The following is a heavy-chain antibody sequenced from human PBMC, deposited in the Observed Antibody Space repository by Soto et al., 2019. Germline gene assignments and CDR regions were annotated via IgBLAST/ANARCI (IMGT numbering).Heavy chain of an antibody. J-gene: IGHJ5*02. CDR3: ARDTKPYYYGSNWFDP. Sequence: ASVKVSCKASGYTFTSYAMHWVRQAPGQRLEWMGWINAGNGNTKYSQKFQGRVTITRDTSASTAHMELSSLRSEDTAVYYCARDTKPYYYGSNWFDPWGQGTLVTVSS. D-gene: IGHD3-10*01. CDR2: INAGNGNT. V-gene: IGHV1-3*01. CDR1: GYTFTSYA.